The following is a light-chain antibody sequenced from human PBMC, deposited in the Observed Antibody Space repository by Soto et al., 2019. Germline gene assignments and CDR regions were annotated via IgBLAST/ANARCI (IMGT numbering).Light chain of an antibody. Sequence: DIQMTQSPSTLSASIGDRVTITCRASQSIRSWLAWYQQKPGRAPKLLIYDAYSLESGVPSRFSGSGSGTEFTLTISSLQPDDFAIYYCQQYNSYWTFGQGTKVEIK. J-gene: IGKJ1*01. V-gene: IGKV1-5*01. CDR3: QQYNSYWT. CDR2: DAY. CDR1: QSIRSW.